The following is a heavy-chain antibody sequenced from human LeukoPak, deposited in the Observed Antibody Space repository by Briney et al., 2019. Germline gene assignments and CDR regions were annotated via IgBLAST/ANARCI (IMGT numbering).Heavy chain of an antibody. CDR2: ISYDGSNK. CDR1: GFTFSSYA. D-gene: IGHD1-1*01. CDR3: ARDDRPGTTGQVDY. V-gene: IGHV3-30-3*01. Sequence: GRSLRLSCAASGFTFSSYAMHWVRQAPGKGLEWVAVISYDGSNKYYADPVKGRFTISRDNSKNTLYLQMNSLRAEDTAVYYCARDDRPGTTGQVDYWGQGTLVTVSS. J-gene: IGHJ4*02.